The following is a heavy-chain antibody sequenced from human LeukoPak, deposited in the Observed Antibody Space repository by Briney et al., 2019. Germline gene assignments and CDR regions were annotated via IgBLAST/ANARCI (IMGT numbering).Heavy chain of an antibody. Sequence: GGSLRLSCTASGFTFSGHWIHWVRQAPGMGLVWVSRINEHGTDSMYAESVKGRFTISRDNAKNTVYLQMNSLRAEDTAVHYCVRDETLWTLDWWGQGTLVSVSS. D-gene: IGHD1-1*01. CDR1: GFTFSGHW. J-gene: IGHJ4*02. V-gene: IGHV3-74*03. CDR3: VRDETLWTLDW. CDR2: INEHGTDS.